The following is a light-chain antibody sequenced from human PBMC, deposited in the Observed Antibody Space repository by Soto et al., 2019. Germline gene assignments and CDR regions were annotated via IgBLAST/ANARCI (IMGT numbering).Light chain of an antibody. J-gene: IGKJ4*01. V-gene: IGKV1-33*01. CDR2: DAS. CDR1: QDISNF. Sequence: DIQMTQSPSSLSASVGDRVTITCQASQDISNFLNWYQQKPGKAPKLLIYDASNLEPGVPSRLRGSGSGTDFTFTISRLQPEVIATYDCQQYENLPLTFGGGTEVQVK. CDR3: QQYENLPLT.